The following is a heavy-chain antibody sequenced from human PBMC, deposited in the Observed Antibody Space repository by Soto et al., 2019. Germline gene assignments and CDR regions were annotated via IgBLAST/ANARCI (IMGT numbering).Heavy chain of an antibody. V-gene: IGHV3-33*01. J-gene: IGHJ6*02. CDR1: GFTLSNYG. CDR2: IWYDGSNK. Sequence: QVQLVEAGGGVVQPGRSLRLSCAASGFTLSNYGMHWVRQTPGKGLEWVAVIWYDGSNKYYADSVKGRFTVSRDSSKNTLYLQMNSLRAEDTVVYYCARDRAGVDVWGQGTTVTVSS. CDR3: ARDRAGVDV.